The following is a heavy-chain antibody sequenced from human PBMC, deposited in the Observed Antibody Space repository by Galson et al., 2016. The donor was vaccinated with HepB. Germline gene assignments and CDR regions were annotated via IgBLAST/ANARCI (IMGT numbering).Heavy chain of an antibody. J-gene: IGHJ4*02. CDR2: ISYSGST. D-gene: IGHD3-3*01. Sequence: TLSLTCTVAGGSINSGGYYWSWIRQHPGKSLEWFGYISYSGSTYYNPSLRSRVTIVLDMSKNQFSLKVNSVTAADTAVYYCARVGLLDFWSGFYVPPFDSWGQGILVTVSS. V-gene: IGHV4-31*03. CDR1: GGSINSGGYY. CDR3: ARVGLLDFWSGFYVPPFDS.